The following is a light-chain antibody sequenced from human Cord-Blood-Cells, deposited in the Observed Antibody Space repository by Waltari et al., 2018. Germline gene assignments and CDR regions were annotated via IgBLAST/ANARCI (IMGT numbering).Light chain of an antibody. J-gene: IGLJ2*01. CDR2: YDS. CDR1: NLGSKS. V-gene: IGLV3-21*04. Sequence: SYVLTQPPSVSVAPGKKARITCGGNNLGSKSVHWYQQKPGQAPVLVIYYDSDRPSRIPERFSGSNSGNTATLTISRVEAGDEADYYCQVWDSSSDHVVFGGGTKLTVL. CDR3: QVWDSSSDHVV.